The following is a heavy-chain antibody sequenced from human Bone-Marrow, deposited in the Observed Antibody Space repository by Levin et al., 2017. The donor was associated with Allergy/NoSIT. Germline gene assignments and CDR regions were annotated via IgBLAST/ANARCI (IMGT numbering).Heavy chain of an antibody. CDR1: GYIFTTYY. V-gene: IGHV1-46*01. J-gene: IGHJ4*02. Sequence: ASVKVSCKASGYIFTTYYYIHWVRQAPGQGLEWMGMINPNDGATDYAQKFQGRVTLTRDTSTNTVYLELTNLRSQDTAIYYCAKEMVARYSYGDFDSWGQGTLVTVSS. CDR3: AKEMVARYSYGDFDS. D-gene: IGHD5-18*01. CDR2: INPNDGAT.